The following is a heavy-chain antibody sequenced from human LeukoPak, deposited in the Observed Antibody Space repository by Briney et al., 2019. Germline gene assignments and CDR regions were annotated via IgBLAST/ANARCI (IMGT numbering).Heavy chain of an antibody. CDR2: IYLGDSDT. Sequence: GESLKISCKGSGYSFTSYWIGWVRQMPGKGLEWMGIIYLGDSDTRYSPSFQGQVTISADKSISTAYLQWSSRKASDTAMYYCARLGVVVPAATYNWFDPWGQGTLVTVSS. D-gene: IGHD2-2*01. V-gene: IGHV5-51*01. CDR1: GYSFTSYW. CDR3: ARLGVVVPAATYNWFDP. J-gene: IGHJ5*02.